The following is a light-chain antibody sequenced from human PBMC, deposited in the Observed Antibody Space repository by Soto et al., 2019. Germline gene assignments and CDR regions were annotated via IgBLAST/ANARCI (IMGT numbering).Light chain of an antibody. Sequence: DIVMTQSPDSLAVSLGERATINCKSSQSVLYSSNNKNSLAWYQQKPGQPPKLLIYWASTRESGVPDRFSGRGSETASTLTISSWQAEDVAVYDFNKDYGIPNTFAQGTNLRSN. V-gene: IGKV4-1*01. J-gene: IGKJ2*01. CDR1: QSVLYSSNNKNS. CDR3: NKDYGIPNT. CDR2: WAS.